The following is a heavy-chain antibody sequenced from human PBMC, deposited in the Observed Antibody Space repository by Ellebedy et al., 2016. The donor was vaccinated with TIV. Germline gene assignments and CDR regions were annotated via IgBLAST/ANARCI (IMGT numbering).Heavy chain of an antibody. D-gene: IGHD2-2*01. J-gene: IGHJ6*02. CDR2: ISGSGGST. Sequence: GGSLRLXXADSGFTFSSYAMSWVRQAPGKGLEWVSAISGSGGSTYYADSVKGRFTISRDNSKNTLYLQMNSLRAEDTAVYYCAKDGDIVVVPAAMYYYGMDVWGQGTTVTVSS. CDR1: GFTFSSYA. CDR3: AKDGDIVVVPAAMYYYGMDV. V-gene: IGHV3-23*01.